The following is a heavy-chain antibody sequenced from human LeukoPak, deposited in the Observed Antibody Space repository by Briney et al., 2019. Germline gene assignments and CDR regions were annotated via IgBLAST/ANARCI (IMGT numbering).Heavy chain of an antibody. CDR2: INEDGREK. CDR1: GITFSSYG. Sequence: GTLRLSCAASGITFSSYGMTWVRQAPGKGLEWVANINEDGREKYYVDSVKGRIFISRDNARHSLYLQMNSPRAEDTAVYYCVRGGFSLDRWGQGTLVTVSS. V-gene: IGHV3-7*01. D-gene: IGHD3-10*01. J-gene: IGHJ5*02. CDR3: VRGGFSLDR.